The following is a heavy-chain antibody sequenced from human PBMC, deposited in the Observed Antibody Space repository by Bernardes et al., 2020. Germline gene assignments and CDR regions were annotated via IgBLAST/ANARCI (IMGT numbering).Heavy chain of an antibody. CDR3: AKVRGYCSGSSCYPNWFIP. J-gene: IGHJ5*02. CDR2: TYSSGST. D-gene: IGHD2-15*01. CDR1: GGSVSSGSYY. V-gene: IGHV4-61*01. Sequence: SQSLSPTCNVTGGSVSSGSYYQSWHQQPPGKGLEWIGYTYSSGSTNYNHSLKSRVTISVDTSKNQFSLKLSSVTAGDTAVYDCAKVRGYCSGSSCYPNWFIPWGQGTLVTVSS.